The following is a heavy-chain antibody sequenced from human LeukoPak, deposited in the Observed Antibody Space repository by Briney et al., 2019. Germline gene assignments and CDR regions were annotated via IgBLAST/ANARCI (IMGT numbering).Heavy chain of an antibody. J-gene: IGHJ4*02. CDR1: GFTFSSYG. CDR2: IWYDGSNK. D-gene: IGHD1/OR15-1a*01. V-gene: IGHV3-30*02. CDR3: AKDWKNLDY. Sequence: PGGSLRLSCAASGFTFSSYGMHWVRQAPGKGLEWVAVIWYDGSNKYYADSVKGRFTISRDNSMHTLYLQMNSLRADDTAVYYCAKDWKNLDYWGQGTLVTVSS.